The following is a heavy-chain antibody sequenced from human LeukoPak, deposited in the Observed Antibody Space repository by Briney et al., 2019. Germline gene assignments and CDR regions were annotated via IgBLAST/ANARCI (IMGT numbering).Heavy chain of an antibody. CDR1: GISFKNYA. J-gene: IGHJ3*02. Sequence: GGSLRLSCVASGISFKNYAMHWVRQAPGKGLEWVAVIWYDGSNKYYADSVKGRFTISRDNSKNTLYLQMNSLRAEDTAVYYCARDLPYSSSLTYDAFDIWGQGTMVTVSS. CDR3: ARDLPYSSSLTYDAFDI. CDR2: IWYDGSNK. V-gene: IGHV3-33*08. D-gene: IGHD6-13*01.